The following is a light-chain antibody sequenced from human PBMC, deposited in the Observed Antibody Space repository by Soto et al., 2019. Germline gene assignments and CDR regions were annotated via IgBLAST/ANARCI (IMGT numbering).Light chain of an antibody. V-gene: IGKV1-5*01. CDR3: PQSTSYSYT. CDR2: DAS. CDR1: QSISSR. J-gene: IGKJ2*01. Sequence: DFQMTQSPATLSASVGDRVTITCRASQSISSRLAWYQQKPGKAPKLLIYDASVLESGVPSRFSGSGSGTEFTLSISSLQPDDFATYYSPQSTSYSYTFRQGTQVDIK.